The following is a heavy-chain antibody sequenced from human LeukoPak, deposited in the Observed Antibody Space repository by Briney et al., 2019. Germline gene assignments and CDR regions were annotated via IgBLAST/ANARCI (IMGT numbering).Heavy chain of an antibody. CDR1: EFTFSNYG. V-gene: IGHV3-30*03. CDR3: VSGTCGGSCYILDY. J-gene: IGHJ4*02. CDR2: ISNDGSSR. D-gene: IGHD2-15*01. Sequence: GRSLRLSCEASEFTFSNYGMHWVRQAPGKGLEWPAVISNDGSSRQYRDSVKGRFTVSRDNSKNTLYLQMNSLRAEDTAVYYCVSGTCGGSCYILDYWGQGTLVTVSS.